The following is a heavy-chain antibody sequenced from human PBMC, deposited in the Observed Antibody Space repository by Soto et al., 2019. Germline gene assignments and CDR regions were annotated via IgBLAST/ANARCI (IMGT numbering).Heavy chain of an antibody. CDR1: GGTFSSYA. V-gene: IGHV1-69*13. CDR3: ARDRRGYSSGWWAPLPYYYYGMDV. D-gene: IGHD6-19*01. J-gene: IGHJ6*02. Sequence: GASVKVSCKASGGTFSSYAISWVRQAPGQGLEWMGGIILIFGTAIYAQKFQGRVSFTADESTSTAYMELSILRSEDTAVYYCARDRRGYSSGWWAPLPYYYYGMDVWGQGTTVTVSS. CDR2: IILIFGTA.